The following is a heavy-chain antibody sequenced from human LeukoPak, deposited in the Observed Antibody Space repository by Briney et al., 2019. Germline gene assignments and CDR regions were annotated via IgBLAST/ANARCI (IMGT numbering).Heavy chain of an antibody. J-gene: IGHJ6*02. V-gene: IGHV3-74*01. Sequence: GESLRLSCAASGFTFNNSWMQWVRQVPGKGLVWVSRINTDGTSTSYADSVRGRFIISRDNAKNTLYLQMNSLRAEDTAVYYCARPQQGGTTRSHGLDVWGQGTTVTVSS. CDR2: INTDGTST. CDR1: GFTFNNSW. CDR3: ARPQQGGTTRSHGLDV. D-gene: IGHD2-2*01.